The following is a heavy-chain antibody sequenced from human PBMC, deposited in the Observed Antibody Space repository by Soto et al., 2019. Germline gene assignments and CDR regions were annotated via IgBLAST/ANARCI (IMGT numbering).Heavy chain of an antibody. CDR1: GFTFSSYA. Sequence: EVQLLESGGGLVQPGGSLRLSCAASGFTFSSYAMSWVRQAPGKGLEWVSAISGSGGSTYYADSVKGRFTISRDNSKNTLYLQMNSLRAEDTAVYYCAKDQITMIVGRVAFDIWGQGTMVTVSS. CDR2: ISGSGGST. CDR3: AKDQITMIVGRVAFDI. D-gene: IGHD3-22*01. V-gene: IGHV3-23*01. J-gene: IGHJ3*02.